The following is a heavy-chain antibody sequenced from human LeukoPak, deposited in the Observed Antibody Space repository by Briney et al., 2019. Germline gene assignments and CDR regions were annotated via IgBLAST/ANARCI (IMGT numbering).Heavy chain of an antibody. V-gene: IGHV3-11*01. CDR3: ARDQKEYSSGWSHHFDY. J-gene: IGHJ4*02. Sequence: GGSLRLSCAASGFTFSDYYMSWIRQAPGKGLEWVSYISSSGSTIYYADSVKGRFTISRDNAKNSLYLQMNSLRAEDTAVYYRARDQKEYSSGWSHHFDYWGQGTLVTVSS. CDR2: ISSSGSTI. D-gene: IGHD6-19*01. CDR1: GFTFSDYY.